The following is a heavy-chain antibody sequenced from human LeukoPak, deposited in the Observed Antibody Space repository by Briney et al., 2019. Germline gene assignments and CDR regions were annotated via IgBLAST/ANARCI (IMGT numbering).Heavy chain of an antibody. CDR1: GFTFSSYW. Sequence: GGSLRLSCAASGFTFSSYWMSWVRQAPGKGLEWVANIKQDGSEKYYVDSVKGRFTISRDSAKNTLYLQMNSLRAEDTAVYYCARDLEGHICYFDYWGQGTLVTVSS. J-gene: IGHJ4*02. CDR2: IKQDGSEK. V-gene: IGHV3-7*01. D-gene: IGHD2-21*01. CDR3: ARDLEGHICYFDY.